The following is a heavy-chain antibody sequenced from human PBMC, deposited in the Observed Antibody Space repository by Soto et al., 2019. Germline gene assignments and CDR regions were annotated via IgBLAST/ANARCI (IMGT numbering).Heavy chain of an antibody. Sequence: QVQLQESGPGLVKPSGTLSLTCAVSGGSISTSNWWSWVRRPPGKGLEWIGEIYPSGSTNYNPSLDSRVSISLDKSQNQFSLTLSSVTAADTAVYYCARDEGRCIITGCCPLAYWRQGLLVTVSS. CDR2: IYPSGST. V-gene: IGHV4-4*02. D-gene: IGHD2-2*01. J-gene: IGHJ4*02. CDR1: GGSISTSNW. CDR3: ARDEGRCIITGCCPLAY.